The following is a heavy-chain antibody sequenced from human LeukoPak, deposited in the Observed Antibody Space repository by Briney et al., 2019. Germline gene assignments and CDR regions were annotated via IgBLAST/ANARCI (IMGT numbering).Heavy chain of an antibody. CDR2: IYPGDSDT. D-gene: IGHD5-24*01. CDR1: GYIFTSYW. CDR3: ARGVETNEYYFDY. V-gene: IGHV5-51*01. J-gene: IGHJ4*02. Sequence: GEALEICWKGSGYIFTSYWSGGGRPLPGKGEEWMGIIYPGDSDTRYSPSFQGQVTISADKSISTAYLQWSSLKASDTAMYYCARGVETNEYYFDYWGQGTLVTVSS.